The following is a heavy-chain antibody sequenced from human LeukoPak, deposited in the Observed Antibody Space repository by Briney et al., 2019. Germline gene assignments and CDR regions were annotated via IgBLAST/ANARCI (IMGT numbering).Heavy chain of an antibody. J-gene: IGHJ5*01. CDR3: AKDRHAPGRYCSSTSCFPFDS. CDR2: ISGSGGST. D-gene: IGHD2-2*01. Sequence: GTLRLSCAASGFTFSTYGMSWVRQAPGKGLEWVSGISGSGGSTYYADSVKGRFTISRDNTKNTLYLQMNSLRAEDTAVYYCAKDRHAPGRYCSSTSCFPFDSWGQGTLVTVSS. CDR1: GFTFSTYG. V-gene: IGHV3-23*01.